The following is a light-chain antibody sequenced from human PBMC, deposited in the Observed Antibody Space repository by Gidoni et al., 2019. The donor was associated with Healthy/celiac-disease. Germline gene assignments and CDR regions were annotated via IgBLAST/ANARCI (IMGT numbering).Light chain of an antibody. Sequence: EIVLPQSPATLSLSPGERATLSCRASQSVSSYLAWYQQKPGQAPRLLINDASNRATGIPARFSGSGSGTDFTLTISSLEPEDFAVYYCQQRSNWPQEYTFXQXTKLEIK. CDR1: QSVSSY. CDR3: QQRSNWPQEYT. CDR2: DAS. J-gene: IGKJ2*01. V-gene: IGKV3-11*01.